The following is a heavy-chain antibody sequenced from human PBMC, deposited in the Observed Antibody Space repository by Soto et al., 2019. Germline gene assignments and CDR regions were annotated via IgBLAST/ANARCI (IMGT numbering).Heavy chain of an antibody. J-gene: IGHJ6*03. Sequence: ASVKVSCKATGYTFTSYHINWGRLATGQGLEWMGWMNPNSGNTGYAQKFQGRVTTTRTTSISKGYMELSSLRSEDTAVYYCQRATGLFDYSYYMAVWGKGTRVTGSS. CDR2: MNPNSGNT. CDR3: QRATGLFDYSYYMAV. CDR1: GYTFTSYH. V-gene: IGHV1-8*01. D-gene: IGHD3-9*01.